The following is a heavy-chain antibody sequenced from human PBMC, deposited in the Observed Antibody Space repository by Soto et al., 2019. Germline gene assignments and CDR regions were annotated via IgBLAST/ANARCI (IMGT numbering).Heavy chain of an antibody. CDR2: IGGSGAT. J-gene: IGHJ4*02. Sequence: GGSLRLSCAASGFTFSSYAMNWVRQAPGKGLEWVSSIGGSGATYHADSVKGRFTISRDNSKNTLYLQMNSLRAEDTAVYYCAKDGQRDTMIVVVITFDYWGQGTLVTVSS. D-gene: IGHD3-22*01. CDR1: GFTFSSYA. V-gene: IGHV3-23*01. CDR3: AKDGQRDTMIVVVITFDY.